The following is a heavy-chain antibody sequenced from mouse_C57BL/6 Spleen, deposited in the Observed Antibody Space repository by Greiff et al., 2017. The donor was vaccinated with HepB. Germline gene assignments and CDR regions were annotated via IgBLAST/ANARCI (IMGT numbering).Heavy chain of an antibody. CDR2: ISDGGSYT. CDR3: ARGVYDYAFAY. V-gene: IGHV5-4*01. CDR1: GFTFSSYA. Sequence: EVQLQESGGGLVKPGGSLKLSCAASGFTFSSYAMSWVRQTPEKRLEWVATISDGGSYTYYPDNVKGRFTISRDNAKNNLYLQMSHLKSEDTAMYYCARGVYDYAFAYWGQGTLVTVSA. J-gene: IGHJ3*01. D-gene: IGHD2-4*01.